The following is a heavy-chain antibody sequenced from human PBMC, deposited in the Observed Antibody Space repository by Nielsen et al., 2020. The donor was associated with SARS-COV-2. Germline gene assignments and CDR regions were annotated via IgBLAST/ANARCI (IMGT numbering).Heavy chain of an antibody. CDR2: MWYDGSNR. J-gene: IGHJ6*03. V-gene: IGHV3-33*01. Sequence: GESLKISCAASGFTFSSYGMHWVRQAPGKGLEWVAVMWYDGSNRYYADSVKGRFTISRDNSKNTLYLQMNSLRAEDTAVYYCARDSSSSWSYYYYYYMDVWGKGTTVTVSS. CDR1: GFTFSSYG. CDR3: ARDSSSSWSYYYYYYMDV. D-gene: IGHD6-13*01.